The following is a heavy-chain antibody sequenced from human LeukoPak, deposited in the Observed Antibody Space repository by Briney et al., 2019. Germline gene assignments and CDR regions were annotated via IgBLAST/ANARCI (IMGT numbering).Heavy chain of an antibody. V-gene: IGHV1-2*02. CDR1: GFTFTGYY. CDR2: FNPNSGGT. CDR3: ARGGTVVRGADDAFDI. D-gene: IGHD3-10*01. Sequence: ASVKVSCKASGFTFTGYYMHWVRPAPGQGLEWMGWFNPNSGGTNYAQKFQGRVTMTRETSISTVYMELSGLRSDDTAVYSCARGGTVVRGADDAFDIWGQGTMVTVS. J-gene: IGHJ3*02.